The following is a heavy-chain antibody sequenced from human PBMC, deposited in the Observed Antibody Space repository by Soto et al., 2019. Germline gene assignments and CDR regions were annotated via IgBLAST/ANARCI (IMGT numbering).Heavy chain of an antibody. CDR1: EGTFNTYA. CDR2: IIPIFGTA. D-gene: IGHD1-26*01. CDR3: VRGGLKWEGGVFHF. Sequence: SLKVSCTASEGTFNTYAIIWVRQAPGQGLEWMGGIIPIFGTANYAQKFQGRVTITADTSTSTAYLELRSLTSDDTAVYYCVRGGLKWEGGVFHFWRQGTLVTVSS. V-gene: IGHV1-69*06. J-gene: IGHJ4*02.